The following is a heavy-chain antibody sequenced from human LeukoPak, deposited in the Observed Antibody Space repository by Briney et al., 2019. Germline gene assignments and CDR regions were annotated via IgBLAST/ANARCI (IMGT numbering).Heavy chain of an antibody. CDR2: MNPNSGNT. CDR1: GYTFTSYD. V-gene: IGHV1-8*01. CDR3: AREVDWYFDL. J-gene: IGHJ2*01. Sequence: ASVKVSCKASGYTFTSYDINWVRQATGQGLEWMGWMNPNSGNTGYAQKLQGRVTMTTETSTSTAYMELRSLRSDDTAVYYCAREVDWYFDLWGRGTLVTVSS.